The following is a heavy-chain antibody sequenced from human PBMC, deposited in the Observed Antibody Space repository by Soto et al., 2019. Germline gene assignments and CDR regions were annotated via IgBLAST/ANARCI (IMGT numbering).Heavy chain of an antibody. V-gene: IGHV1-2*02. CDR2: INPNSGGT. D-gene: IGHD3-3*01. CDR3: ARDWGITIFGVVIRTSYGMDV. Sequence: ASVKVSCKASGYTFTGYYMHWVRQAPGQGXEWMGWINPNSGGTNYAQKFQGRVTMTRDTSISTAYMELSRLRSDDTAVYYCARDWGITIFGVVIRTSYGMDVWGQGTTVTVSS. CDR1: GYTFTGYY. J-gene: IGHJ6*02.